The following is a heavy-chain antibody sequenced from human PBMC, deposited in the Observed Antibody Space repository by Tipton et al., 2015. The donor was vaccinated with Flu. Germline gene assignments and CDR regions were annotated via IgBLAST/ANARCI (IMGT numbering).Heavy chain of an antibody. Sequence: TLSLTCAVSGDSIRSSNYCWGWIRQPPGKGLEWIGNIYHTGNTYYNPSLKSRVTISIDRSKNEFSLRLTSVTAADTGVYYCATTTYYYGSGSHDYWGQGTLVTVSS. CDR1: GDSIRSSNY. V-gene: IGHV4-38-2*01. CDR2: IYHTGNT. J-gene: IGHJ4*02. D-gene: IGHD3-10*01. CDR3: ATTTYYYGSGSHDY.